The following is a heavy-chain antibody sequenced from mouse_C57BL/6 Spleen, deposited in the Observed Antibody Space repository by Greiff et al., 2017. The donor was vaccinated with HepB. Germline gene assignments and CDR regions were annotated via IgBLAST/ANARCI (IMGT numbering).Heavy chain of an antibody. Sequence: QVHVKQPGAELVRPGSSVKLSCKASGYTFTSYWMDWVKQRPGQGLEWIGNIYPSDSETHYNQKFKDKATLTVDKSSSTAYMQLSSLTSEDSAVYYCARVRNYYGSSPYYFDYWGQGTTLTVSS. J-gene: IGHJ2*01. CDR3: ARVRNYYGSSPYYFDY. V-gene: IGHV1-61*01. CDR1: GYTFTSYW. CDR2: IYPSDSET. D-gene: IGHD1-1*01.